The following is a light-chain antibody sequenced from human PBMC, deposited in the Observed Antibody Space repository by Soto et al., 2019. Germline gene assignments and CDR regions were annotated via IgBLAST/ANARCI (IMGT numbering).Light chain of an antibody. CDR1: QSIGKH. CDR2: GAS. V-gene: IGKV1-39*01. CDR3: QQSYSSPTT. J-gene: IGKJ5*01. Sequence: DIQITQSPSFLSASVGDRVTITCRASQSIGKHLNWYQQKPGKAPKFLIYGASTLQSGVPSRFTGSGSETDFTLTVNSLQPEDFATYYCQQSYSSPTTFGQGTRLEIK.